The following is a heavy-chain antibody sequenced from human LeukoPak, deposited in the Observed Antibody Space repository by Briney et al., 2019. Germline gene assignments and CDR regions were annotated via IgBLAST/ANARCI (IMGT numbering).Heavy chain of an antibody. Sequence: SETLSLTCTVSGGSFSRYYWNWIRQPAGKGLEWIGRIYTSGSTNYNPSLKSRVTMSVDTSKNQFSLKLNSVTAADTAVYYCARAGDSTSPLDYWGQGTLATVSS. CDR3: ARAGDSTSPLDY. J-gene: IGHJ4*02. V-gene: IGHV4-4*07. CDR2: IYTSGST. CDR1: GGSFSRYY. D-gene: IGHD6-13*01.